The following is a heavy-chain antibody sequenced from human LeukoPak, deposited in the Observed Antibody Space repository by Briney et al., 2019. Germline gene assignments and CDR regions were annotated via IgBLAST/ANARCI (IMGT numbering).Heavy chain of an antibody. J-gene: IGHJ4*02. V-gene: IGHV3-33*01. CDR3: ARPLPNSPTSFDY. CDR2: IWYDGSNK. CDR1: GFTFSSYG. Sequence: PGRSLRLSCAASGFTFSSYGMHWVRQAPGKGLEWVAVIWYDGSNKYYADSVKGRFTISRDNSKNTLYLQMNSLRAEDTAVYYCARPLPNSPTSFDYWGQGTLVTVSS.